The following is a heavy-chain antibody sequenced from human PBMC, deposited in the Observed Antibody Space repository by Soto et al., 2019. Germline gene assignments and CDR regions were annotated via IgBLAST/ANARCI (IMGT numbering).Heavy chain of an antibody. CDR1: GGSFSGYY. Sequence: QVQLQQWGAGLLKPSETLSLTCAVYGGSFSGYYWSWIRQPPGKGLEWIGEINHSGSTNYNPSLKSRVTISVDTSKNQFSLKLSSVTAADTAVYYCARGRRGSGSYYMSNYYYGMDVWGQGTTVTVSS. CDR2: INHSGST. J-gene: IGHJ6*02. V-gene: IGHV4-34*01. CDR3: ARGRRGSGSYYMSNYYYGMDV. D-gene: IGHD3-10*01.